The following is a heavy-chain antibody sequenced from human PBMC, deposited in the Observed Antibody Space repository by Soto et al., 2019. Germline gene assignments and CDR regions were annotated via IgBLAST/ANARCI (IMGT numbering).Heavy chain of an antibody. CDR3: VRGGILEANRPYYYYGLDV. CDR2: VSPYNGNT. V-gene: IGHV1-18*01. J-gene: IGHJ6*02. CDR1: GYTFITYG. D-gene: IGHD1-1*01. Sequence: ASVKVSCRDCGYTFITYGFSRVRQALGQGLEWMGWVSPYNGNTYYAPGLQGRVTMTTDTSTNTAYMSLRSLRSDDTAIYYCVRGGILEANRPYYYYGLDVWGQGTPVTVSS.